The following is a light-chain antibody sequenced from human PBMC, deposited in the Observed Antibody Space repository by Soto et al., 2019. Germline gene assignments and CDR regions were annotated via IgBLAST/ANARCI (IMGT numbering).Light chain of an antibody. J-gene: IGKJ3*01. Sequence: DIVMTQSPDSLAVSLGERATINCKSSQSVLYSSNNKNYLAWYQQKPGQPPKLLIYWASTRESGVPDRFSGSGSGTDFTLTISSLQAEDLAVYYCQQYYSTPLTFGPGPRVAIK. CDR1: QSVLYSSNNKNY. CDR2: WAS. V-gene: IGKV4-1*01. CDR3: QQYYSTPLT.